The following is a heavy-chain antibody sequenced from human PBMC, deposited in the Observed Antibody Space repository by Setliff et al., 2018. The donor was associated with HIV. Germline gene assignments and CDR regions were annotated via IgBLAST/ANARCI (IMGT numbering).Heavy chain of an antibody. CDR3: ARFAYYSDSGGYYHH. D-gene: IGHD3-22*01. CDR1: GGSIGSYY. V-gene: IGHV4-4*08. J-gene: IGHJ4*02. CDR2: IYTSGST. Sequence: SETLSLTCIVSGGSIGSYYWSWIRQSPGKGLEWIGHIYTSGSTNYNPSLKSRVTMSVDTSKNQFSLKLSSVTAADTAVYYCARFAYYSDSGGYYHHWGQGALVTVSS.